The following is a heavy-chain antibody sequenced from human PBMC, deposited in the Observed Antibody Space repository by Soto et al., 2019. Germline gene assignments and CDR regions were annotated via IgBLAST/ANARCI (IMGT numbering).Heavy chain of an antibody. D-gene: IGHD1-1*01. Sequence: KPSETLSLTCTVSGGSISSYYWSWIRQPAGKGLEWIGRIYTSGSTNYNPSLKSRVTMSVDTSKNQFSLKLSSVTAADTAVYYCARGLTTGTTSYWFDPWGQGTLVTVSS. CDR2: IYTSGST. J-gene: IGHJ5*02. CDR1: GGSISSYY. V-gene: IGHV4-4*07. CDR3: ARGLTTGTTSYWFDP.